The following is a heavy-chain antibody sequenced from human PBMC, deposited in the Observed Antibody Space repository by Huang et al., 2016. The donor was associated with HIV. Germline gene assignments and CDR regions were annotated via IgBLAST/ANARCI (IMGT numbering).Heavy chain of an antibody. D-gene: IGHD2-15*01. J-gene: IGHJ5*02. CDR1: GFTLRDYY. Sequence: QVQLVESGGGLVKPEGSLRLSCAASGFTLRDYYMAWIRQAPGKGLEWISYISNTGDTIYYADSVRDRFTISRDNAKKSLSLQINSLRADDTAVYYCARGRYRLHPWGQGALVVVSS. CDR2: ISNTGDTI. CDR3: ARGRYRLHP. V-gene: IGHV3-11*01.